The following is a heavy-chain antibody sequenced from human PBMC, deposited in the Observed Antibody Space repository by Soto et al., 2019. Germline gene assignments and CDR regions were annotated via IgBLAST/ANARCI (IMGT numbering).Heavy chain of an antibody. V-gene: IGHV1-69*06. Sequence: QVQLVQSGAEVKRPESSMTVSCKPSGGTFNNYAINWVRQAPGQGLEWMGAIIHISGTTKYAQKFQGRVTITADKSTSTVYMDLSRLRSEDTAVYYCARWGGLYCSGAVCLKKHFDYWGQGTLVTVSS. J-gene: IGHJ4*02. CDR1: GGTFNNYA. CDR3: ARWGGLYCSGAVCLKKHFDY. CDR2: IIHISGTT. D-gene: IGHD2-8*02.